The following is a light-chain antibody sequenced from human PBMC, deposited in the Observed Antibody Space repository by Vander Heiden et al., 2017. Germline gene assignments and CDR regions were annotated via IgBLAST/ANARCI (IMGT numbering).Light chain of an antibody. CDR1: QSVSRNF. V-gene: IGKV3-20*01. J-gene: IGKJ2*03. CDR3: QQDGVSAYS. Sequence: EIVLTQSTGTLALSPGERATLSCRASQSVSRNFLAWYQQKPGQAPSLLISDAPNRAPGIPDRCSGSGSGTDFTLTISRLEPEDIAVYYCQQDGVSAYSFGQGTRLEIK. CDR2: DAP.